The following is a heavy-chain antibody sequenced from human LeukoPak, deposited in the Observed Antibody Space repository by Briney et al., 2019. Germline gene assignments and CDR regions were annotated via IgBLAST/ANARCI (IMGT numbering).Heavy chain of an antibody. D-gene: IGHD3-10*01. J-gene: IGHJ5*02. CDR1: GDSISSGAYS. Sequence: PSQTLSLTCVVYGDSISSGAYSWSWIRQPPGKGLEWIGYIFHTGSTFYNTSLKSRVTISVDNSKNQFSLRLNSVTAADTAVYYCARELWFANAPGSWLDPWGQGTLVTVSS. CDR3: ARELWFANAPGSWLDP. CDR2: IFHTGST. V-gene: IGHV4-30-2*01.